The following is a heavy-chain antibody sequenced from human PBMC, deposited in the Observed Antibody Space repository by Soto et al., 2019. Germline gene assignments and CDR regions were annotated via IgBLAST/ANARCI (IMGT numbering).Heavy chain of an antibody. Sequence: GGSLRLSCAASGFTFSSYWMHWVRQAPGRGLVWVSRINGDGSSTSYADSVKGRFTISRDNAKNTLYLQMNSLRAEDTAVYYCTRDAYYDFWSGYSGYYYYYMDVWGKGTTVTVSS. CDR2: INGDGSST. CDR1: GFTFSSYW. J-gene: IGHJ6*03. D-gene: IGHD3-3*01. CDR3: TRDAYYDFWSGYSGYYYYYMDV. V-gene: IGHV3-74*01.